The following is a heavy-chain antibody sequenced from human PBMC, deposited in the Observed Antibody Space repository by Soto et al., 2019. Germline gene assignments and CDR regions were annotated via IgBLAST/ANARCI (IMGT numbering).Heavy chain of an antibody. CDR3: ARDTQIYYYMDV. V-gene: IGHV1-3*01. CDR1: GYTFTSHG. Sequence: ASVKVSCKASGYTFTSHGISWVRQAPGQRLEWMGWINAGNGNTKYSQKFQGRVTITRDTSASTAYMELSSLRSEDTAVYYCARDTQIYYYMDVWGKGTTVTVSS. D-gene: IGHD2-15*01. CDR2: INAGNGNT. J-gene: IGHJ6*03.